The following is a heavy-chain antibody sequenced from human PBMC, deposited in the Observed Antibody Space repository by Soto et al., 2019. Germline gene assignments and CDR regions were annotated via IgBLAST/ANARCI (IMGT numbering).Heavy chain of an antibody. J-gene: IGHJ5*02. CDR2: ISYDGSNK. D-gene: IGHD3-22*01. CDR1: GFTFSSYG. Sequence: VQLVESGGGVVQPGRSLRLSCAASGFTFSSYGMHWVRQAPGKGLEWVAVISYDGSNKYYADSVKGRFTISRDNSKNTLYLQMNSLRAEDTAVYYCAFNYYDSSGYAPWFDPWGQGTLVTVSS. CDR3: AFNYYDSSGYAPWFDP. V-gene: IGHV3-30*03.